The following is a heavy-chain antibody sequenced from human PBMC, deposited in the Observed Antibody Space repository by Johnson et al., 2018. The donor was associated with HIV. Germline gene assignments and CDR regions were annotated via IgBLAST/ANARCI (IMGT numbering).Heavy chain of an antibody. CDR1: GFTFSNAW. J-gene: IGHJ3*02. CDR3: ARVALGYDSSAHDAFDI. Sequence: EVQLVESGGGLVKPGGSLRLSCAASGFTFSNAWVSWVRQAPGKGLEWVGRIKSKTDGGTTDYAAPVKGRFTISRDDSKNTLYLQMNSLRAEDTAVYYCARVALGYDSSAHDAFDIWGQGTMVTVSS. V-gene: IGHV3-15*01. D-gene: IGHD3-22*01. CDR2: IKSKTDGGTT.